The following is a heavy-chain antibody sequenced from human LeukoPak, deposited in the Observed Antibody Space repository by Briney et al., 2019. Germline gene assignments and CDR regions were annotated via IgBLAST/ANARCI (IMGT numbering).Heavy chain of an antibody. CDR1: GGSISSSNW. CDR3: ARDQAAVAGALDY. Sequence: PSGTLSLTCAVSGGSISSSNWWSWVRQPPGKGLEWIGEIYHSGSTNYNPSLKSRVTISVDKSKNQFSLKLSSVTAADTAVYYRARDQAAVAGALDYWGQGTLVTVSS. V-gene: IGHV4-4*02. J-gene: IGHJ4*02. D-gene: IGHD6-19*01. CDR2: IYHSGST.